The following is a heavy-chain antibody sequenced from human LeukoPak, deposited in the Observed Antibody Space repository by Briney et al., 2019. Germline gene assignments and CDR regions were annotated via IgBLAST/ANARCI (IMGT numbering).Heavy chain of an antibody. CDR1: GGTFSSYA. Sequence: SVKVSCKASGGTFSSYAISWVRQAPGQGLEWMEGIIPIFGTANYAQKFQGRVTITADESTSTAYMELSSLRSEDTAVYYCARESPSYGYFAYWGQGTLVTVSS. D-gene: IGHD5-18*01. V-gene: IGHV1-69*01. J-gene: IGHJ4*02. CDR2: IIPIFGTA. CDR3: ARESPSYGYFAY.